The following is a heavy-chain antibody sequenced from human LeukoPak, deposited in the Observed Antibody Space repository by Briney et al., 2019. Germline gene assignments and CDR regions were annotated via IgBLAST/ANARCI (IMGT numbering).Heavy chain of an antibody. V-gene: IGHV3-74*01. Sequence: GGSLRLSCAASGFTFSSHWMHWVRQAPGKGLVCVARIKSDGTYRDYGDSVRGRFTISRDNAKNSLYLQMNSLRAEDTAVYYCARLGARQMLEYWGQGTLVTVSS. CDR2: IKSDGTYR. CDR1: GFTFSSHW. D-gene: IGHD4-17*01. J-gene: IGHJ4*02. CDR3: ARLGARQMLEY.